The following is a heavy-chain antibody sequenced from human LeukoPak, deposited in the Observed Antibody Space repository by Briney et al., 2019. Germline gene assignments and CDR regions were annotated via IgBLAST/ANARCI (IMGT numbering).Heavy chain of an antibody. Sequence: GSSVKVSCKASGGTFSSYAISWARQAPGHGLEWMGGIIPIFGTANYAQKFQGRVTITTDESTSTAYMELSSLRSEDTAVYYCARADYVWGSYRYKWFDPWGQGTLVTVSS. CDR2: IIPIFGTA. CDR3: ARADYVWGSYRYKWFDP. CDR1: GGTFSSYA. D-gene: IGHD3-16*02. J-gene: IGHJ5*02. V-gene: IGHV1-69*05.